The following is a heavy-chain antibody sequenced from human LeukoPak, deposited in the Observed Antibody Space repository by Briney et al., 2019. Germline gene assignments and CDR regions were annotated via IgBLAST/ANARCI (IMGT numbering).Heavy chain of an antibody. CDR2: ISAYNGNT. Sequence: ASVKVSCKASGYTFTSYGISWVRQAPGQGLEWMGWISAYNGNTNYAQKLQGRVTMTTDTSTSTAYMELRSLRSDDTAVYYCARSKDIVVVPAAQSYFQHWGQGTLVTVSS. CDR3: ARSKDIVVVPAAQSYFQH. CDR1: GYTFTSYG. J-gene: IGHJ1*01. D-gene: IGHD2-2*01. V-gene: IGHV1-18*01.